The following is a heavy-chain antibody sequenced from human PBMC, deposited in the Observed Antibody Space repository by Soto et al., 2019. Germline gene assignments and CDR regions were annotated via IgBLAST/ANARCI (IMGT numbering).Heavy chain of an antibody. Sequence: GGSLRLSCAASGFTFSSYGMHWVRQAPGKGLEWVAVIWYDGSNKYYADPVKGRFTISRDNSKNTLYLQMNSLRAEDTAVYYCARWSGYDSYYFDYWGQGTLVTVSS. CDR2: IWYDGSNK. V-gene: IGHV3-33*01. J-gene: IGHJ4*02. CDR1: GFTFSSYG. CDR3: ARWSGYDSYYFDY. D-gene: IGHD5-12*01.